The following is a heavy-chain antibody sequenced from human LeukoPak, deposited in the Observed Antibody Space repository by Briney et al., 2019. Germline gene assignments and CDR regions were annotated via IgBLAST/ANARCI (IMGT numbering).Heavy chain of an antibody. CDR2: IRYDRNNE. CDR1: GFTLSNYG. V-gene: IGHV3-30*02. CDR3: AKARGDGYNDAFDM. Sequence: PGGSLTLSCAASGFTLSNYGMHWVRQAPGKGLEWMALIRYDRNNEYYADSVKGRFTISGDISENTLYLQMNSLRSEDTAVYYCAKARGDGYNDAFDMWGPGTMVTVSS. J-gene: IGHJ3*02. D-gene: IGHD5-24*01.